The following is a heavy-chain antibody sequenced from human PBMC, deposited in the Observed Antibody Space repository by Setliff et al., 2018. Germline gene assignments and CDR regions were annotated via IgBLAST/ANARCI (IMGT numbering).Heavy chain of an antibody. D-gene: IGHD3-22*01. CDR3: ARESRYYYDNLGTLDY. J-gene: IGHJ4*02. CDR1: GFTFSGSA. V-gene: IGHV3-73*01. Sequence: GGSLRLSCAASGFTFSGSAVYWVRQASGRGLEWVGRIRSKADSYATAYAESVKARFTISRDDSKNQFSLKLSSVTAADTAVYYCARESRYYYDNLGTLDYWGQGTLVTVSS. CDR2: IRSKADSYAT.